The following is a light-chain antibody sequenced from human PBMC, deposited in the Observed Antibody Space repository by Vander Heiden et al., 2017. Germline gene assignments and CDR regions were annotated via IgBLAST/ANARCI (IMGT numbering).Light chain of an antibody. Sequence: SYALTQPPSVSVSPGPTASITCSGDKLGDKYACWYQQKPGQSPVLVIYQDRKRPSGIPERFSGSNSGNTATLTISGTQARDEADYYCQAWDSSTARVVFGGGTKLTVL. J-gene: IGLJ2*01. V-gene: IGLV3-1*01. CDR1: KLGDKY. CDR2: QDR. CDR3: QAWDSSTARVV.